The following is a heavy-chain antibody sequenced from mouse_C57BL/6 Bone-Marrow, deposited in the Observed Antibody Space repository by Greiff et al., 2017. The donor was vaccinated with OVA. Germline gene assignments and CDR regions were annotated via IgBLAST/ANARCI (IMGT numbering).Heavy chain of an antibody. CDR1: GYTFTSYW. J-gene: IGHJ3*01. CDR3: ARLQAYYSNYPFAY. CDR2: IYPGSGST. Sequence: QVHVKQPGAELVKPGASVKMSCKASGYTFTSYWITWVKQRPGQGLEWIGDIYPGSGSTNYNEKFKSKATLTVDTSSSTAYMQLSSLTSEDSAVYYCARLQAYYSNYPFAYWGQGTLVTVSA. V-gene: IGHV1-55*01. D-gene: IGHD2-5*01.